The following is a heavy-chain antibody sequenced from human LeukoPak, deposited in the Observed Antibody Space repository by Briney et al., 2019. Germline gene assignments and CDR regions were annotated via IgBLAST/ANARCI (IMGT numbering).Heavy chain of an antibody. CDR3: ARDGFGTGSN. Sequence: GGSLRLSCAASGLTFSNYWMDWVRRAPGKGLEWVANIKQDGSEKNYVDSVKGRFIISRDNAKNSLYLQMNTLRADDTAVYYCARDGFGTGSNWGQGTLVTVSS. V-gene: IGHV3-7*03. D-gene: IGHD3-16*01. CDR1: GLTFSNYW. CDR2: IKQDGSEK. J-gene: IGHJ4*02.